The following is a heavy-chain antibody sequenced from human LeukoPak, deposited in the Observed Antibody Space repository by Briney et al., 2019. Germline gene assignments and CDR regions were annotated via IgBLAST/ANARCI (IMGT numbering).Heavy chain of an antibody. CDR3: ARDLFGAWTWDD. CDR1: GYTFTSCL. Sequence: ASVKISCKTSGYTFTSCLIHWIRQAPGQGFEWVAKIHPGDGDRDYAQRFQGRVTMASDSSTTTVYMELTGLTSEDTAVYYCARDLFGAWTWDDWGQGTLITVSS. D-gene: IGHD2-21*02. J-gene: IGHJ4*02. CDR2: IHPGDGDR. V-gene: IGHV1-46*01.